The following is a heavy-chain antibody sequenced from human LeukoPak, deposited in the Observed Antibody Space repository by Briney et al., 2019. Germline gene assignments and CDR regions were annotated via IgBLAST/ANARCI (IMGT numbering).Heavy chain of an antibody. CDR2: XXPSDSYT. Sequence: GESLKISCKGSGYSFTSYWISWVRQMPGKGLXXXXXXXPSDSYTNYSPSFQGHVTISADKSISTAYLQWSSLKASDTAMYYCAREPPYGSGSYYNSRWLSYYYGMDVWGKGTTVTVSS. CDR3: AREPPYGSGSYYNSRWLSYYYGMDV. V-gene: IGHV5-10-1*01. CDR1: GYSFTSYW. J-gene: IGHJ6*04. D-gene: IGHD3-10*01.